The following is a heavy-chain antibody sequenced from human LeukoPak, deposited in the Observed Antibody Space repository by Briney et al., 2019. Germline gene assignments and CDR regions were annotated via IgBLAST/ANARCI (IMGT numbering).Heavy chain of an antibody. J-gene: IGHJ4*02. Sequence: PGGSLRLSCAASGFTFSSYWMNWARQAPGKGLEWVASINHNGNVNYYVDSVKGRFTISRDNAKNSLYLQMNSLRAEDTAVYYCARNVGWFRFDYWGQGTLVTVSS. V-gene: IGHV3-7*03. CDR3: ARNVGWFRFDY. CDR1: GFTFSSYW. D-gene: IGHD2-15*01. CDR2: INHNGNVN.